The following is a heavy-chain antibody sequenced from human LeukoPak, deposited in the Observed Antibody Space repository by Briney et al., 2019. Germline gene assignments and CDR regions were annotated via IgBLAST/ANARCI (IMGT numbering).Heavy chain of an antibody. D-gene: IGHD4-17*01. Sequence: GGSLRLSCAASGFPFSTYGMHWVRQAPGKGLEWAAFIQYDGNNKYYADSVKGRFTISRDNAKNSLYLQMNSLRAEDTAVYYCAREGTTVTTHRYDYWGQGTLVTVSS. V-gene: IGHV3-30*02. CDR3: AREGTTVTTHRYDY. J-gene: IGHJ4*02. CDR1: GFPFSTYG. CDR2: IQYDGNNK.